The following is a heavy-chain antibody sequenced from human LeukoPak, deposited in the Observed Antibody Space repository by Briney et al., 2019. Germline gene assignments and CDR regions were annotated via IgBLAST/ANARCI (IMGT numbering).Heavy chain of an antibody. CDR2: TTGSSGDT. V-gene: IGHV3-23*01. J-gene: IGHJ4*02. CDR3: AKDSSGWTESFDY. Sequence: GGSLRLSCAASGFTFSDYALSWVRQTPGKGLEWVAATTGSSGDTYHADSVKGRFAISRDNAKNSLYLQMNSLRAEDMALYYCAKDSSGWTESFDYWGQGTLVTVSS. D-gene: IGHD6-19*01. CDR1: GFTFSDYA.